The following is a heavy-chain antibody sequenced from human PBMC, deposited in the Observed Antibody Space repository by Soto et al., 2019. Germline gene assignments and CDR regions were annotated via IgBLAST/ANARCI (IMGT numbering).Heavy chain of an antibody. Sequence: HPWGSLRLSCAASGFTFSSYGIHWFRQSPFKWLEWVAVISYDGSNKYYADSVKGRFTISRDNSKNTLYLQMNSLRAEDTAVYYCASDSGSYSLGGGYGMDVWGQGTTVTVSS. V-gene: IGHV3-30*03. D-gene: IGHD1-26*01. CDR1: GFTFSSYG. CDR3: ASDSGSYSLGGGYGMDV. CDR2: ISYDGSNK. J-gene: IGHJ6*02.